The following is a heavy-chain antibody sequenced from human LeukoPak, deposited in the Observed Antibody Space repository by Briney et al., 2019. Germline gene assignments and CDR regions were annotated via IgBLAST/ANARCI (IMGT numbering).Heavy chain of an antibody. J-gene: IGHJ4*01. Sequence: KSSETLSLTCSVSGGSVNSYFWGWVRQRAGQGLEWVGRIYPTGTTHYNPALKSRLTMSIDTSMKQFSLKLRSVTAADTAIYYCGRQGYTASHYFLDFWSPGTLVTVSS. D-gene: IGHD2/OR15-2a*01. CDR3: GRQGYTASHYFLDF. V-gene: IGHV4-4*07. CDR2: IYPTGTT. CDR1: GGSVNSYF.